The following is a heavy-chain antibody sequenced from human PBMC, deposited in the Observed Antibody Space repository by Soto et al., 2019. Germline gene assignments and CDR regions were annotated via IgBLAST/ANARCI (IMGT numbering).Heavy chain of an antibody. CDR1: GYTFTSYG. V-gene: IGHV1-18*01. Sequence: QVQLVQSGAEVKKPGASVKVSCKASGYTFTSYGISWVRQAPGQGREWMGWSSAYNGNTNYAQKLQGRVTMTTDTSTSKAYMEMRSLRSDDKAVYYCARADTWVSGWYSWAFDYWGQGTMVTVSS. J-gene: IGHJ4*02. CDR3: ARADTWVSGWYSWAFDY. CDR2: SSAYNGNT. D-gene: IGHD6-19*01.